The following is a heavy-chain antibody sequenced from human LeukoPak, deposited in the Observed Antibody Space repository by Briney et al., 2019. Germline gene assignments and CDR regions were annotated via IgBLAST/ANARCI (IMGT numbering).Heavy chain of an antibody. V-gene: IGHV3-21*01. CDR2: ISSDSNYI. J-gene: IGHJ6*02. CDR3: XXXAFGLYVMDV. Sequence: PGGSLRLSCAASRFTFSTYSMNWVRQAPGKGLEWVSSISSDSNYIYYADSLKGRFTISRDNAKNSLYLQMISLRAEDTAVYYCXXXAFGLYVMDVWGQGTTVTVSS. CDR1: RFTFSTYS. D-gene: IGHD3-16*01.